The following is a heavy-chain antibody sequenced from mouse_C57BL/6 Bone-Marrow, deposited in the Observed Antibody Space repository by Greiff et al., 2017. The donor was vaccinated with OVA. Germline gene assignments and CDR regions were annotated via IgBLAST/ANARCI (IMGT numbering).Heavy chain of an antibody. Sequence: VQLQQSGAELARPGASVKLSCKASGYTFTSYGISWVKQRTGQGLEWIGEIYPRSGNTYYNEKFKGKATLTADKSSSTAYMQLRSLTSEDSAVYFCAIRGFYYYGSSLDYWGQGTTLTVSS. CDR2: IYPRSGNT. J-gene: IGHJ2*01. D-gene: IGHD1-1*01. CDR3: AIRGFYYYGSSLDY. V-gene: IGHV1-81*01. CDR1: GYTFTSYG.